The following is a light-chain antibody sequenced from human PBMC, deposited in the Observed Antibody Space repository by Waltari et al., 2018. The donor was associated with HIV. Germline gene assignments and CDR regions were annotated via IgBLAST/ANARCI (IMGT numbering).Light chain of an antibody. CDR3: QSYDSSLSGVV. V-gene: IGLV1-40*01. CDR2: ANI. Sequence: QSLLTQPPSVSGAPGQEVTISCTGSSSNIGPGYHVHWYQQVPGTAPKLLISANINRPSGVPDRFSGSKSGTSASLAITGLQAEDEADYYCQSYDSSLSGVVFGGGTKLTVL. CDR1: SSNIGPGYH. J-gene: IGLJ2*01.